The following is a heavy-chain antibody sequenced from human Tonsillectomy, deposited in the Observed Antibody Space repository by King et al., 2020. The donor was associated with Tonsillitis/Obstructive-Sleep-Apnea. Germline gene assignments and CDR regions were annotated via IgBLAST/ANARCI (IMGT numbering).Heavy chain of an antibody. D-gene: IGHD3-10*01. CDR1: GFTFSSYG. J-gene: IGHJ4*02. Sequence: VQLVESGGGVVQPGRSLRLSCAASGFTFSSYGMHWVRQAPGKGLECVAVISYDGSNKYYADSVKGRFTISRDNSHNTLYLRMNSLTAEDTAVYYCARGRGVQGVIYFGYWGQGTLVTVSS. V-gene: IGHV3-33*01. CDR3: ARGRGVQGVIYFGY. CDR2: ISYDGSNK.